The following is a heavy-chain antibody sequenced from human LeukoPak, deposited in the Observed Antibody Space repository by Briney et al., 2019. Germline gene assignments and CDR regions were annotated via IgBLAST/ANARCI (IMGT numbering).Heavy chain of an antibody. J-gene: IGHJ4*02. CDR1: GFTFSSYA. CDR3: VRDDYLSY. V-gene: IGHV3-74*03. Sequence: GGSLRLSCAAPGFTFSSYAMSWVRHAPGKGLVWVARIRYDGGVTMYADSVKGRFIISRDNAKNTLYLQMDSLRVEDTAVYYCVRDDYLSYWGQGALVTVSS. D-gene: IGHD4-11*01. CDR2: IRYDGGVT.